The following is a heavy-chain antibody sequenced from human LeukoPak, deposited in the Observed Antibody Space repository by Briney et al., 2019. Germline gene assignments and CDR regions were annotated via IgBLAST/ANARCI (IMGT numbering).Heavy chain of an antibody. V-gene: IGHV3-9*01. CDR3: AKDIDPSYCSSTSCYSLPDV. Sequence: PGRSLRLSCAASGLTFDDYAMHWVRQAPGKGLEWVSGISWNSGSIGYADSVKGRFTISRDNAKNSLYLQMNSLRAEDTALYYCAKDIDPSYCSSTSCYSLPDVWGQGTTVTVSS. J-gene: IGHJ6*02. CDR2: ISWNSGSI. D-gene: IGHD2-2*01. CDR1: GLTFDDYA.